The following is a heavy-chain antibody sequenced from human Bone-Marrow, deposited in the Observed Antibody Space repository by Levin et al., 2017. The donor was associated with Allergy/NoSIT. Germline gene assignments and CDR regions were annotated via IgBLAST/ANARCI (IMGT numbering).Heavy chain of an antibody. CDR1: GYSFSTYW. J-gene: IGHJ6*02. V-gene: IGHV5-51*01. CDR3: ARNYDFWSGSFYGLDV. CDR2: IYPGDSDT. D-gene: IGHD3-3*01. Sequence: GESLKISCKGSGYSFSTYWIAWVRQMPGKGLEWMGIIYPGDSDTRYSPSFQGQVTISADKSINTAYLQWTRLKASDTAMYYCARNYDFWSGSFYGLDVWGQGTTVTVSS.